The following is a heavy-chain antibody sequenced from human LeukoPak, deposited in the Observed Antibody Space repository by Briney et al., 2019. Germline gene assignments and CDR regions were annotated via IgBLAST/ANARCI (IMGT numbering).Heavy chain of an antibody. D-gene: IGHD3-3*01. V-gene: IGHV3-23*01. CDR2: ISGSGGST. Sequence: GGSLRLSCAASGFTFSSYAMSWVRQAPGKGLEWVSAISGSGGSTYYADSVKGRFTISRDNSKNTLYLQMNSLRAEDTAVYYCARSWSGYSKGSYYYGMDVWGQGTTVTVSS. CDR1: GFTFSSYA. CDR3: ARSWSGYSKGSYYYGMDV. J-gene: IGHJ6*02.